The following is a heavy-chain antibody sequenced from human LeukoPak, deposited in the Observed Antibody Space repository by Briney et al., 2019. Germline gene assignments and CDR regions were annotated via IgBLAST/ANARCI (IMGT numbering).Heavy chain of an antibody. D-gene: IGHD3-22*01. CDR3: ARQFYYDSSGHNWFDP. V-gene: IGHV4-34*12. CDR1: GGSFSGYY. CDR2: IIHGGST. Sequence: SETLSLTCAVYGGSFSGYYWSWIRQPPGKGLEWIGEIIHGGSTNHNPSLKSRVTVSVDTSKNQFSLKLSSVTAADTAVYYCARQFYYDSSGHNWFDPWGQGTLVTVSS. J-gene: IGHJ5*02.